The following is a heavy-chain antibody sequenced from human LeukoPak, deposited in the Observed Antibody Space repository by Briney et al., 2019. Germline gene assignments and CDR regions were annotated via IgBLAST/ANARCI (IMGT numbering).Heavy chain of an antibody. Sequence: PSETLSLTCTVSGGSISSGGYYWSWIRQHPGKGLEWIGSIYHSGSTYYNPSLKSRVTISVDTSKNQFSLKLSSVTAADTAVYYCAREVVLEWLLPNYFDYWGQGTLVTVSS. J-gene: IGHJ4*02. CDR3: AREVVLEWLLPNYFDY. CDR2: IYHSGST. CDR1: GGSISSGGYY. V-gene: IGHV4-39*07. D-gene: IGHD3-3*01.